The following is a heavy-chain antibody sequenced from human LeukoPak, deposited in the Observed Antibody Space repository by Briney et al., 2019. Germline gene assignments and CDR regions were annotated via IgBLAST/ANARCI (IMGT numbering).Heavy chain of an antibody. D-gene: IGHD1-1*01. CDR2: ISDNGGDR. Sequence: GGSLRLSCAASGFTFNKYPMSWVRQAPGKGLEWVSAISDNGGDRKYAGSVKGRFTISRDSPKNTLYLQMNSLRAEDTAIYYCGRDWKLDYWGQGDLVTVSS. CDR3: GRDWKLDY. V-gene: IGHV3-23*01. J-gene: IGHJ4*02. CDR1: GFTFNKYP.